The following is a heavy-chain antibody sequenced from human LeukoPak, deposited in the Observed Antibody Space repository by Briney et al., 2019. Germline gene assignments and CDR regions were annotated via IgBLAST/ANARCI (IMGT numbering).Heavy chain of an antibody. J-gene: IGHJ4*02. CDR3: TTVPHSPYYYDSSGYYYVKSH. V-gene: IGHV3-15*01. Sequence: PGGSLRLSCAASGFTFSNAWMSWVRQAPGKGPEWVGRIKSKTDGGTTDYAAPVKGRFTISRDGSKNTLYLQMNSLKTEDTAVYYCTTVPHSPYYYDSSGYYYVKSHWGQGTLVTVSS. CDR1: GFTFSNAW. CDR2: IKSKTDGGTT. D-gene: IGHD3-22*01.